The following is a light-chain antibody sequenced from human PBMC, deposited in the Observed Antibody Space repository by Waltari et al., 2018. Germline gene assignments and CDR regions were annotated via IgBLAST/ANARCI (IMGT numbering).Light chain of an antibody. CDR1: SSDVGGFNY. V-gene: IGLV2-14*01. J-gene: IGLJ1*01. CDR2: EVS. Sequence: QSALTQPASVSGSPGQSITISCTGTSSDVGGFNYVSWYQQHPGQAPKLMIYEVSNRPSGVSSRFSGSKSGNTASLTISGLQAEDESDYYCSSFTSSSVYVFGTGTKVTVL. CDR3: SSFTSSSVYV.